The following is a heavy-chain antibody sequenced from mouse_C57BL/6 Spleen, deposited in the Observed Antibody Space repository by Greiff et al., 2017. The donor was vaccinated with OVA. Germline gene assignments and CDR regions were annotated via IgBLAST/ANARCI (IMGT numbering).Heavy chain of an antibody. Sequence: QVQLQQSGPELVKPGASVKLSCKASGYTFTSYDLNWVKQRPGQGLEWIGWNNPRDGSTKYNEKFKGKATLTVDTSSSTAYMELHSLTSEDSAVYFCARSDWYFDVWGTGTTVTVSS. J-gene: IGHJ1*03. CDR2: NNPRDGST. V-gene: IGHV1-85*01. CDR3: ARSDWYFDV. CDR1: GYTFTSYD.